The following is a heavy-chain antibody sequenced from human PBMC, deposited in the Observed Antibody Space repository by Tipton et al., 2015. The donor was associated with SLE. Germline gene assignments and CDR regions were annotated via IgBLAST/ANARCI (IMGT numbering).Heavy chain of an antibody. CDR3: AKLGLGVVIDY. CDR1: GFTFSNYW. V-gene: IGHV3-23*03. CDR2: INSAGTTT. D-gene: IGHD3-3*01. J-gene: IGHJ4*02. Sequence: FLRLSCVASGFTFSNYWMHWVRQVPGKGPVWVSRINSAGTTTYYADSVKGRFTISRDNSKNTLYLQMNSLRDEDTAVYYCAKLGLGVVIDYWGQGTLVTVSS.